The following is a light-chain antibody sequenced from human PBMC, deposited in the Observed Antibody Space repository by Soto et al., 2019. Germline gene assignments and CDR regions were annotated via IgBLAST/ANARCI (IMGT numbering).Light chain of an antibody. Sequence: DIQMAQSPSSLSASVGDRVTITCRASQSIGRYLNWYRQKPGTAPKLLIYGASSLYSGVPSRFSGSGSGTDFTLTISSLQPEDSATYFCQQSYSMGLTFGPGTKVDIK. CDR2: GAS. CDR1: QSIGRY. V-gene: IGKV1-39*01. J-gene: IGKJ3*01. CDR3: QQSYSMGLT.